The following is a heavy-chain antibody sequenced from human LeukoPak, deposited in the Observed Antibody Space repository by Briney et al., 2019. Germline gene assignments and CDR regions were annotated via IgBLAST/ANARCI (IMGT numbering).Heavy chain of an antibody. CDR2: VHLDERT. CDR3: AREGGFYRPLDY. V-gene: IGHV4-4*02. J-gene: IGHJ4*02. D-gene: IGHD6-25*01. Sequence: PSETLSLTCGVSGGSVSSTNWWTWIRQPPGKGLEWIGEVHLDERTNFNPSLKSRLTMSVDLSENHVSLKLTSVTAADTAAYYCAREGGFYRPLDYSGQGTLVTVSS. CDR1: GGSVSSTNW.